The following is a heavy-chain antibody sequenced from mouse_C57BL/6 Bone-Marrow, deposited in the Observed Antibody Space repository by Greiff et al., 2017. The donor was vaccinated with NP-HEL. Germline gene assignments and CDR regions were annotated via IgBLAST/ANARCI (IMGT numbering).Heavy chain of an antibody. CDR3: ARWGTTVVATDY. CDR2: IYPRSGNT. CDR1: GYTFTSYG. Sequence: QVQLQQSGAELARPGASVKLSCKASGYTFTSYGISWVKQRNGQGLEWIGEIYPRSGNTYYNEKFKGKATLTADKSSSTAYMELRSLTSEDSAVYFCARWGTTVVATDYWGQGTTLTVSS. D-gene: IGHD1-1*01. V-gene: IGHV1-81*01. J-gene: IGHJ2*01.